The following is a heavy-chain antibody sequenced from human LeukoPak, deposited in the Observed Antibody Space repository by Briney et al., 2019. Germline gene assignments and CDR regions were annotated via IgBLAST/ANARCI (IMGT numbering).Heavy chain of an antibody. CDR3: ERERSGSYLGYYYYMEV. V-gene: IGHV4-4*07. CDR2: INTSGST. CDR1: GGSISSFY. Sequence: PSETLSLTCTVSGGSISSFYYRSIRQPAGKGLEWIGRINTSGSTNYNPSLKSRVTISADKSKKQFSLRLTSVTAADTAVYYCERERSGSYLGYYYYMEVWGTGTTVTVSS. D-gene: IGHD3-10*01. J-gene: IGHJ6*03.